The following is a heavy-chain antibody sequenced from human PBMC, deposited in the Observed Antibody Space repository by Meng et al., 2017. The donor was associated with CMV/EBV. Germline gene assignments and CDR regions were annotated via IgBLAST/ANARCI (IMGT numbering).Heavy chain of an antibody. CDR2: INHSGST. CDR1: GGSFSGYY. D-gene: IGHD2-2*01. J-gene: IGHJ6*02. Sequence: ESLKISCAVYGGSFSGYYWSWIRQPPGKGLEWIGEINHSGSTNYNPSLKSRVTISVDTSKNQLSLKLSSVTAADTAVYYCARGHRYCSSTSCYLYYGMDVWGQGTTVTVSS. V-gene: IGHV4-34*01. CDR3: ARGHRYCSSTSCYLYYGMDV.